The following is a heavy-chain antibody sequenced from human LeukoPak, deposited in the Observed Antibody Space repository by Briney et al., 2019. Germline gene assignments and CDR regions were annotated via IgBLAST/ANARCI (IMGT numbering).Heavy chain of an antibody. D-gene: IGHD3-22*01. CDR3: ASRGRSSGYYFDY. J-gene: IGHJ4*02. CDR2: IIPIFGTA. Sequence: ASVKVSCKASGGTFSSYAISWVGQAPGQGLEWMGGIIPIFGTANYAQKFQGRVTITTDESTSTVYMELSSLRSEDAAVYYCASRGRSSGYYFDYWGQGTLVTVSS. V-gene: IGHV1-69*05. CDR1: GGTFSSYA.